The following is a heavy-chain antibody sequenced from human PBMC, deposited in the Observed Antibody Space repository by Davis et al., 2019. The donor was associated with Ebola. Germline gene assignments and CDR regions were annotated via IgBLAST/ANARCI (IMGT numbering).Heavy chain of an antibody. J-gene: IGHJ4*02. CDR2: VYYTGNT. Sequence: SETLSLTCTVPGGSMSNYYWSWIRQPPGKGLEWIGYVYYTGNTNYNPSLKSRVTISVDTSKNQFSLKLSSVTAADTALYYCARFSWSVTTVTSDYWGQGTLVTVSS. D-gene: IGHD4-17*01. V-gene: IGHV4-59*01. CDR1: GGSMSNYY. CDR3: ARFSWSVTTVTSDY.